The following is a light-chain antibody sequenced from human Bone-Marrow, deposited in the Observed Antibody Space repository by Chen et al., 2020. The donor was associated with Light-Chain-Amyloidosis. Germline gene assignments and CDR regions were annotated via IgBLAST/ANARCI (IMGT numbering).Light chain of an antibody. CDR3: QSADSSGTYEVI. CDR1: DLPTKY. V-gene: IGLV3-25*03. J-gene: IGLJ2*01. CDR2: RDT. Sequence: SYELTQPPSVSVSPGQTARITCSGDDLPTKYAYWYQQKPGQAPVLVIHRDTERPSGSSERFHGSSSGTTATLTISGVQAEDEADYHCQSADSSGTYEVIFGGGTKLTVL.